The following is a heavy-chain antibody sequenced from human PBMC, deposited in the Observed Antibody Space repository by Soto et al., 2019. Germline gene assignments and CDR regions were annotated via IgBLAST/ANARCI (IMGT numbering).Heavy chain of an antibody. CDR1: GFTFSSYV. CDR3: ARESEDLTSNFDY. V-gene: IGHV3-21*06. J-gene: IGHJ4*02. Sequence: PGGSLRLSCAASGFTFSSYVMTWVRQAPGKGLEWVSAIGGSGGTTYYADSMKGRFTISRDNAKNSLYLEMNSLRAEDTAVYYCARESEDLTSNFDYWGQGTLVTVSS. CDR2: IGGSGGTT.